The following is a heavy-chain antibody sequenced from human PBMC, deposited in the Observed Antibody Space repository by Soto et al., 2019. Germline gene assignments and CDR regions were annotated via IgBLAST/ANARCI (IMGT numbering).Heavy chain of an antibody. CDR1: RLTFSFYD. D-gene: IGHD3-16*01. CDR3: ARAPKGGGDDMDV. V-gene: IGHV3-33*01. J-gene: IGHJ6*02. CDR2: IWSDGSRG. Sequence: QVQLVESGGGVVQPGTSLRLSCAASRLTFSFYDLHWVRQAPGKGLEWVALIWSDGSRGFYADSVKGRFTISRDNSKNTLYLQMNIREDDDTDVYCCARAPKGGGDDMDVWGQGTTVTVSS.